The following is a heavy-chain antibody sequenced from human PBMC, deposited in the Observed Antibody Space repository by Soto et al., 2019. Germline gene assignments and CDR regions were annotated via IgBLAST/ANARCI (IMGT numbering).Heavy chain of an antibody. V-gene: IGHV1-46*03. J-gene: IGHJ4*02. CDR1: GYTFTSYY. CDR2: INPSDGST. CDR3: ARLLSYASGSFHLDY. Sequence: QVQLVQPGAEVKKPGASVKVSCKASGYTFTSYYMHWVRQAPGQGLEWMGIINPSDGSTSYAQKFQGRVTMTRDTSTSTVYMELSSLRSEDTAMFYCARLLSYASGSFHLDYWGQGTLVTVSS. D-gene: IGHD3-10*01.